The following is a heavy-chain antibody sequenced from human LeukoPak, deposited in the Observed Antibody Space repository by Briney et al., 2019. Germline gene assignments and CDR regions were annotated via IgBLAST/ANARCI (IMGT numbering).Heavy chain of an antibody. J-gene: IGHJ5*02. CDR1: GYTFTSYA. V-gene: IGHV1-3*01. CDR2: INAGNGNT. Sequence: ASVKVSCKASGYTFTSYAMHWVRQAPGQRLEWMGWINAGNGNTKYSQKFQGRVTITRDTSASTAYVELSSLRSEDTAVYYCASGSSSSGEGWFDPWGQGTLVTVSS. CDR3: ASGSSSSGEGWFDP. D-gene: IGHD6-6*01.